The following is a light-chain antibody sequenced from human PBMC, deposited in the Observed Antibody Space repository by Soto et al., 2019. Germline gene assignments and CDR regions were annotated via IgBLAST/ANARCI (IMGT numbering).Light chain of an antibody. CDR2: DAS. V-gene: IGKV1-5*01. J-gene: IGKJ4*01. CDR3: QQYNSYSRV. Sequence: DIQMTQSPSTLSASVGDRVTITCRASQSISSWLGWYQQKPGKAPKLLIYDASSLESGVPSRFSGSGSGTEFTLTSSSLQPDDFATYYCQQYNSYSRVFGGGTKVEIK. CDR1: QSISSW.